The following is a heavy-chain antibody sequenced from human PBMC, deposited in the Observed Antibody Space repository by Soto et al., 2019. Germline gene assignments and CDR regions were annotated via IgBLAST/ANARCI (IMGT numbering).Heavy chain of an antibody. D-gene: IGHD3-16*02. J-gene: IGHJ4*02. Sequence: ASVKVSCKASGFTFTSSAMQWVRQARGQRLEWIGWIVVGSGNTNYAQKFQERVTITRDMSTSTAYMELSSLRSEDTAVYYCAAEDGVYDYIWGSYRGNGQFDYWGQGTLVTVSS. CDR1: GFTFTSSA. V-gene: IGHV1-58*02. CDR3: AAEDGVYDYIWGSYRGNGQFDY. CDR2: IVVGSGNT.